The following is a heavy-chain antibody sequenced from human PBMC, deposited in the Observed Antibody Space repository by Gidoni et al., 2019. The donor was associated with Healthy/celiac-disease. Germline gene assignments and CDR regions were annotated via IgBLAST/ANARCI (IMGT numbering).Heavy chain of an antibody. CDR3: ARDRDSSGLFDY. CDR2: ISYDGSNK. V-gene: IGHV3-30-3*01. J-gene: IGHJ4*02. D-gene: IGHD6-19*01. CDR1: GFTFSSYA. Sequence: QVQLVESGGGVVQPGWSLRLSCAASGFTFSSYAMHWVRQAPGKGLEWVAVISYDGSNKYYADSVKGRFTISRDNSKNTLYLQMNSLRAEDTAVYYCARDRDSSGLFDYWGQGTLVTVSS.